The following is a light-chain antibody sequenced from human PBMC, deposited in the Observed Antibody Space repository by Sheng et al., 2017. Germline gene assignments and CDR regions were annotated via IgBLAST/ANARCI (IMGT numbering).Light chain of an antibody. V-gene: IGKV1-8*01. CDR3: QHLNNFLII. J-gene: IGKJ5*01. Sequence: AIRMTQSPSSFSASTGDRVTITCRASQGISSYLAWYQQKPGKAPKLLIYAASTLQSGVPSRFSGSGSGTDFTLTISCLQSEDFATYYCQHLNNFLIIFGQGTRLETK. CDR1: QGISSY. CDR2: AAS.